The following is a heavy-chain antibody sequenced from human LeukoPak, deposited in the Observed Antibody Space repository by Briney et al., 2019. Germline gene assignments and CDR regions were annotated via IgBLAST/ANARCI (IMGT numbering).Heavy chain of an antibody. J-gene: IGHJ4*02. V-gene: IGHV1-2*02. D-gene: IGHD1-26*01. Sequence: ASVKVSCKASGYTFTGYYMHWVRQAPGQGLEWMGWINPNSGGTNYAQKFQGRVTMTRDTSISTAYMELSRLRSDDTAVYYCARSRSSIVVGATGYWGRGTLVTVSS. CDR3: ARSRSSIVVGATGY. CDR2: INPNSGGT. CDR1: GYTFTGYY.